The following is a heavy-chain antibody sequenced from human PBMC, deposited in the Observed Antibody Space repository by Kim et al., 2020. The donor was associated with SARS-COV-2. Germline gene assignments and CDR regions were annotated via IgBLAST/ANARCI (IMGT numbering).Heavy chain of an antibody. CDR1: GGSISSGGYY. V-gene: IGHV4-31*03. CDR2: IYYSGST. CDR3: ARDYAILTGYYGHYGMDV. D-gene: IGHD3-9*01. Sequence: SETLSLTCTVSGGSISSGGYYWSWIRQHPGKGLEWIGYIYYSGSTYYNPSLKSRVTISVDTSKNQFSLKLSSVTAADTAVYYCARDYAILTGYYGHYGMDVWGEGTTVTVSS. J-gene: IGHJ6*04.